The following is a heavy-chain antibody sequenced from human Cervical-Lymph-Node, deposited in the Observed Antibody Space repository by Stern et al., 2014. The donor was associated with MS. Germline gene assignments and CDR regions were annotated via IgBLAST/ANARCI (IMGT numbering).Heavy chain of an antibody. CDR1: GGTFSSQA. V-gene: IGHV1-69*01. J-gene: IGHJ6*02. D-gene: IGHD4-17*01. CDR3: ATPSTVTVGGMDV. Sequence: QVQLVQSRAEVKKPGSSVKVSCKASGGTFSSQAINWVRQAPGQGLEWVGGIIPIFGTPNYAQKVPDSFPITADESTSTAYMDLSSLRSEDTAVYYCATPSTVTVGGMDVWGQGTTVTVSS. CDR2: IIPIFGTP.